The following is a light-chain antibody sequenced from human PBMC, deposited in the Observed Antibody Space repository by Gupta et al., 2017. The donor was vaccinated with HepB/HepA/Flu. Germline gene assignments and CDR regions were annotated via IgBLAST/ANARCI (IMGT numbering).Light chain of an antibody. V-gene: IGKV1-16*02. CDR3: QQYDSYPFT. CDR1: QAISNY. CDR2: DAS. J-gene: IGKJ3*01. Sequence: IQRIHSLSSLPASVGDRVTITCRASQAISNYLAWFQQKPGKAPKSLIYDASSLQSGIPSKFRGSGSGTDFTLTISRLQPEDFAAYYCQQYDSYPFTFGHGTKVDIK.